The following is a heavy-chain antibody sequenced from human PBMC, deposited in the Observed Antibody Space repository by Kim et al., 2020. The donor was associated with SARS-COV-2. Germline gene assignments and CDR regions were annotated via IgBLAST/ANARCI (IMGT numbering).Heavy chain of an antibody. J-gene: IGHJ2*01. CDR1: GFNFNSYG. Sequence: GGSLRLSCLTSGFNFNSYGLHWVRQAPGKGLEWVASISFDGNNQFYADSVKGRFTISRDRSRNTVYLQMNTLRVEDTAFYYCARPPQGLGSNSNEGHFLGKYGGRGAQVIVSS. D-gene: IGHD3-10*01. V-gene: IGHV3-33*05. CDR3: ARPPQGLGSNSNEGHFLGKY. CDR2: ISFDGNNQ.